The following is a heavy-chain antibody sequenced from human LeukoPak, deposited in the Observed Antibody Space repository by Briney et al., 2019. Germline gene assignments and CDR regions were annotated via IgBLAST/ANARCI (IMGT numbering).Heavy chain of an antibody. CDR3: AKDPGAYCGGDCPYYFDY. Sequence: GGSLRLSCAASGFTFSSYGMHWVRQAPGKGLEWVAVISYDGGNKYYADSVKGRFTISRDNSKNTLYLQMNSLRAEDTAVYYRAKDPGAYCGGDCPYYFDYWGQGTLVTVSS. D-gene: IGHD2-21*02. CDR2: ISYDGGNK. V-gene: IGHV3-30*18. J-gene: IGHJ4*02. CDR1: GFTFSSYG.